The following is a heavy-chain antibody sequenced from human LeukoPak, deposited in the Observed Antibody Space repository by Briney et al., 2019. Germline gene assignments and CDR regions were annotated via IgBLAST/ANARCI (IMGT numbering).Heavy chain of an antibody. CDR3: ARDRGYSGSYYFY. CDR2: INPNGGGT. Sequence: GASVKVSCKASGYTFTGYYMHWVRQAPGQGLEWMGWINPNGGGTNYAQKFQGRVTMTRDTSISTAYMELSRLRSDDTAVYYCARDRGYSGSYYFYWGQGTLVTVSS. J-gene: IGHJ4*02. D-gene: IGHD1-26*01. CDR1: GYTFTGYY. V-gene: IGHV1-2*02.